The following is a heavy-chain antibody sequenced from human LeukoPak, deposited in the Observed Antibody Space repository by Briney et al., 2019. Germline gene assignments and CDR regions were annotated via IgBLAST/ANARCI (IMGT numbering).Heavy chain of an antibody. D-gene: IGHD1-1*01. CDR1: GFTFSDYD. V-gene: IGHV3-13*01. J-gene: IGHJ4*02. CDR3: VRVAKERVGGVHYFDY. Sequence: AGGSLRLSCAASGFTFSDYDMHWVRQATGKGLEWVSAIGTAGDTYYTGSVKGRFTISRENAKNSLYLQMNSLRAGDTAVYYCVRVAKERVGGVHYFDYWGQGTPVTVSS. CDR2: IGTAGDT.